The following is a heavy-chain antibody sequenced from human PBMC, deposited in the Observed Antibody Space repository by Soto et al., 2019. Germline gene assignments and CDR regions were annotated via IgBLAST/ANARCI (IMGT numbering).Heavy chain of an antibody. CDR2: INHSGST. D-gene: IGHD3-10*01. V-gene: IGHV4-34*01. CDR3: ARGPPPNPRRNYGPKYYYSGRDV. CDR1: GGSFSGYY. J-gene: IGHJ6*04. Sequence: PSETLSLTCAVYGGSFSGYYWSWIRQPPGKGLEWIGEINHSGSTNYNPSLKSRVTISVDTSKNQFSLKLSPVTAADTAVYYCARGPPPNPRRNYGPKYYYSGRDVGGKGTRLT.